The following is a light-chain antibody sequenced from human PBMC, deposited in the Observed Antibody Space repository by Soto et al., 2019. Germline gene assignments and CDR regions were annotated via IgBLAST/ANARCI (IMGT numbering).Light chain of an antibody. CDR1: QSIYNW. CDR3: QQLNSFPLT. V-gene: IGKV1-5*01. Sequence: DIQMTQSPSSLSASVGDRVTITCRASQSIYNWLAWYQQKPGKAPKLLIYDASSLKSGVPSRFSGSTSGTEFTLTISSLQPEDAATYYCQQLNSFPLTFGGGTRLEIK. CDR2: DAS. J-gene: IGKJ5*01.